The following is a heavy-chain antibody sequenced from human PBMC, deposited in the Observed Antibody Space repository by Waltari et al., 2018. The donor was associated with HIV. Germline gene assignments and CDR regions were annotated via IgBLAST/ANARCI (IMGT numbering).Heavy chain of an antibody. V-gene: IGHV6-1*01. CDR1: GDSVSSNSAA. Sequence: QVQLQQSGPGLVKPSQTLPLTCAISGDSVSSNSAAWNWIRQSPSRGLEWLGRTYYRSKWYNDYAVSVKSRITINPDTSKNQFSLQLNSVTPEDTAVYYCARDGQVTTVTTYYYGMDVWGQGTTVTVSS. J-gene: IGHJ6*02. CDR2: TYYRSKWYN. D-gene: IGHD4-17*01. CDR3: ARDGQVTTVTTYYYGMDV.